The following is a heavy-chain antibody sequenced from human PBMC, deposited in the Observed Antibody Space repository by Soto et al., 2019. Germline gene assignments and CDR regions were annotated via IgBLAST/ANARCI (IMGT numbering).Heavy chain of an antibody. CDR3: AAWRRGYDGGMDV. J-gene: IGHJ6*02. CDR2: IYPGDFDT. Sequence: GESLKISCKGSGYSFTSYWIGWVRQMPGKGLEWMGIIYPGDFDTKYSPSFQGHVTISAHKSIRTAYLQWSSLDASDTAMYYCAAWRRGYDGGMDVWGQGTTVTVSS. D-gene: IGHD1-1*01. V-gene: IGHV5-51*01. CDR1: GYSFTSYW.